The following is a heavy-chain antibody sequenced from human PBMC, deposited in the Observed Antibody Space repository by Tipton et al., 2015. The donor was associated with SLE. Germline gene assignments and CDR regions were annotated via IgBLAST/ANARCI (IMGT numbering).Heavy chain of an antibody. V-gene: IGHV1-18*01. J-gene: IGHJ2*01. D-gene: IGHD3-10*01. CDR2: IHTYNGKT. CDR3: ARGSWGYWFFDL. CDR1: GYTFTNHG. Sequence: QLVQSGAEVKNPGASVKVSCKTSGYTFTNHGISWVRQAPGHGLEWVVWIHTYNGKTDYAENFQGRVTVTTDTSTTTVYMQLESLRSDDTAIYYCARGSWGYWFFDLWGRGTPVIVSS.